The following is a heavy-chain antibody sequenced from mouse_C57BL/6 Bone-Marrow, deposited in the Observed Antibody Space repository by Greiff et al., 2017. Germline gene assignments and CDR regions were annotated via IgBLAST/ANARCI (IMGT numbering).Heavy chain of an antibody. J-gene: IGHJ2*01. Sequence: VQVVESGAELVKPGASVKLSCKASGYTFTEYTIHWVKQRSGQGLEWIGWFYPGSGSIKYNEKFKDKATLTADKSSSTVYMELSRLTSEDSAVYFCARHEDRYDYFDYWGQGTTLTVSS. CDR1: GYTFTEYT. D-gene: IGHD2-3*01. V-gene: IGHV1-62-2*01. CDR2: FYPGSGSI. CDR3: ARHEDRYDYFDY.